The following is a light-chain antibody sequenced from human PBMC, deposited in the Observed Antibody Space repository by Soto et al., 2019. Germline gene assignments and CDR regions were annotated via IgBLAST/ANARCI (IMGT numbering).Light chain of an antibody. CDR2: AAS. Sequence: IQLTQSPSSLSGSVGDRVTITCRASQTIRSCLAWYQQKPGKAPKLLIYAASSLKSGVPSRFSGSGSGTEFTLTISSLQPDDFATYYCQQYDSYPQTFGQGTKVDIK. CDR1: QTIRSC. CDR3: QQYDSYPQT. J-gene: IGKJ1*01. V-gene: IGKV1-5*03.